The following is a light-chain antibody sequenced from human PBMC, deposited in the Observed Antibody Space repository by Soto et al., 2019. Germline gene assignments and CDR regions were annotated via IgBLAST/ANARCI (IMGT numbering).Light chain of an antibody. CDR2: GAS. CDR1: QGLNTDS. CDR3: QQHDILPIT. V-gene: IGKV3-20*01. J-gene: IGKJ5*01. Sequence: IVLTQSPGTLSLSPVDSASLSCSSSQGLNTDSLAWYPPKSGQPPRLVIYGASSRATGVPDRFSGSGSGTDFTLTISRLEPEDFALYYCQQHDILPITCGQGTQLEIK.